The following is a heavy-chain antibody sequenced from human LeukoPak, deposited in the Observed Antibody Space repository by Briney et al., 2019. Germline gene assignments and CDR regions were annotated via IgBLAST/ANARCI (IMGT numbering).Heavy chain of an antibody. Sequence: GGSLRLSCAASGFTFSSYSMNWVRQAPGKGLEWVSSISSSSSYIYYADSVKGRFTISRDNAKNSLSLQMNSLRAEDTAVYYCARPLMYYYGSETYFWFDPWGQGTLVTVSS. CDR2: ISSSSSYI. CDR3: ARPLMYYYGSETYFWFDP. V-gene: IGHV3-21*01. J-gene: IGHJ5*02. CDR1: GFTFSSYS. D-gene: IGHD3-10*01.